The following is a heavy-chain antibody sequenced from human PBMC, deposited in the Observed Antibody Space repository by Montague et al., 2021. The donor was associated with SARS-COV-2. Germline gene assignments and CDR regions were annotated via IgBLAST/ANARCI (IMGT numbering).Heavy chain of an antibody. Sequence: SETLSLTCTVSGGSISSYYWSGIRQPPGKGLEWIGYIYYSGSTNXXPSLKSRVTISVDTSKNQFSLKLSSVTAADTAVYYCARYYYDFWSGYYSHYYFDYWGQGTLVTVSS. V-gene: IGHV4-59*01. CDR3: ARYYYDFWSGYYSHYYFDY. CDR2: IYYSGST. CDR1: GGSISSYY. D-gene: IGHD3-3*01. J-gene: IGHJ4*02.